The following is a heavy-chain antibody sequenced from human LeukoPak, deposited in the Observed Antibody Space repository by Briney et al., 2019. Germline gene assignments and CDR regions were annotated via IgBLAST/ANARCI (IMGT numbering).Heavy chain of an antibody. CDR2: IIPILGIA. D-gene: IGHD2-15*01. V-gene: IGHV1-69*02. CDR1: GGTFSSYS. J-gene: IGHJ6*02. Sequence: SVKVSCKASGGTFSSYSISWVRQAPGQGIEWMGRIIPILGIANYAQKFQGRVTITADKSTSTAYMELSSLRSEDTAVYYCARRYCSGGSCYSGFEDYYYYGMDVWGLGTTVSVSS. CDR3: ARRYCSGGSCYSGFEDYYYYGMDV.